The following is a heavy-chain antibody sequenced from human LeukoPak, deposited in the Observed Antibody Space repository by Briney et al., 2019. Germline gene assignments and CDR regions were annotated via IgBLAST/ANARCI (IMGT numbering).Heavy chain of an antibody. CDR1: GGSISSSSYY. CDR2: IYYSGST. Sequence: SETLSLTCTVSGGSISSSSYYWGWIRQPPGKGLEWIGSIYYSGSTYYNPSLKSRVTISVDTYKNQFSLKLSSVTAADTAVYYCARHHKRITMVRGSHFDYWGQGTLVTVSS. V-gene: IGHV4-39*01. J-gene: IGHJ4*02. CDR3: ARHHKRITMVRGSHFDY. D-gene: IGHD3-10*01.